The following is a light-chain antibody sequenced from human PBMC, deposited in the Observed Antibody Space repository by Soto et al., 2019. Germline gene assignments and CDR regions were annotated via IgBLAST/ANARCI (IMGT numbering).Light chain of an antibody. Sequence: QSVLTQPPSASGSPGQSVTISCTGTKSDIGVYDFVSWYQHHPGKAPRLIIYEVVQRPSGVPDRFSGSKSGNTASLTITGLQVEDEAHYYCQSYDITLSGYVFGTGTKV. CDR3: QSYDITLSGYV. CDR2: EVV. CDR1: KSDIGVYDF. J-gene: IGLJ1*01. V-gene: IGLV2-8*01.